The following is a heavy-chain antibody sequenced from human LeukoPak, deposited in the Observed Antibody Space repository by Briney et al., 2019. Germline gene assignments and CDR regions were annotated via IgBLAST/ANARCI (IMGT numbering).Heavy chain of an antibody. CDR2: IYYSGST. CDR3: ARLGCSGRSCFSAWNEY. Sequence: PSETLSLTCTLSGGSISSSTYYWAWIRQPPGTGLEWIGTIYYSGSTSYSPSLKSPVTISIDTSKYQFSLRLSCVTAADTAVYYCARLGCSGRSCFSAWNEYWGQGTLGTVFS. V-gene: IGHV4-39*01. D-gene: IGHD2-15*01. CDR1: GGSISSSTYY. J-gene: IGHJ4*02.